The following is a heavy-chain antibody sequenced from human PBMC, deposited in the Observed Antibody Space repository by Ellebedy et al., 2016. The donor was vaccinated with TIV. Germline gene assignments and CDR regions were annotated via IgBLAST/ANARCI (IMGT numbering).Heavy chain of an antibody. CDR1: GGSISSYY. Sequence: MPSETLSLTCTVSGGSISSYYWSWIRQPPGKGLEWIGYIYYSGSTNYNPSLKSRVTISVDTSKNQFSLKLSSVTAADTAVYYCARHGSGWYADFDYWGQGTLVTVSS. D-gene: IGHD6-19*01. V-gene: IGHV4-59*08. CDR2: IYYSGST. J-gene: IGHJ4*02. CDR3: ARHGSGWYADFDY.